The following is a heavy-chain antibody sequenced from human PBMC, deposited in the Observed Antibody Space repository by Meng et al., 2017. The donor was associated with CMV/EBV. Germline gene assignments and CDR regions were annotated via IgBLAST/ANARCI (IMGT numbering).Heavy chain of an antibody. Sequence: GGSLRLSCAVSGFTFSSYCMHWVRQAPGKGLEWVAFIRYDGSNKYYADSVKGRFTISRDNSKNMLYLQMNNLRAEDTAVYYCAKVVRDIVVVPAAIGMDVWGQGTTVTVSS. J-gene: IGHJ6*02. CDR1: GFTFSSYC. CDR2: IRYDGSNK. D-gene: IGHD2-2*02. CDR3: AKVVRDIVVVPAAIGMDV. V-gene: IGHV3-30*02.